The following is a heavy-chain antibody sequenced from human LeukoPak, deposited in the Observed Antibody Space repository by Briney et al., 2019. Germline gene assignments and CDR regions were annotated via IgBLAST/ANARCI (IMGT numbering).Heavy chain of an antibody. CDR2: IGGSGGAT. D-gene: IGHD2-15*01. CDR3: AKGVGINNYYYYGVDV. J-gene: IGHJ6*04. V-gene: IGHV3-23*01. CDR1: GFAFSSYV. Sequence: SGGSLRLSCAASGFAFSSYVLSWVRQAPGKGLKWVSAIGGSGGATYYADSVKGRFTISGDNSKNTLYLQMNSLRADDTAVYYCAKGVGINNYYYYGVDVWGKGTTVTVSS.